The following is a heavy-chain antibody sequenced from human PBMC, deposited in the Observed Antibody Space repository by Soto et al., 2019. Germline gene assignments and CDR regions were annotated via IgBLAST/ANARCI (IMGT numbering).Heavy chain of an antibody. Sequence: SVKVSCKASGGTFSSYAISWVRQAPGQGLEWMGGIIPIFGAANYAQKFQGRVTITADESTSTAYMELSSLRSEDTAVYYCARDEVTTRHGMDVWGQGTTVTVSS. J-gene: IGHJ6*02. CDR3: ARDEVTTRHGMDV. V-gene: IGHV1-69*13. CDR1: GGTFSSYA. D-gene: IGHD4-17*01. CDR2: IIPIFGAA.